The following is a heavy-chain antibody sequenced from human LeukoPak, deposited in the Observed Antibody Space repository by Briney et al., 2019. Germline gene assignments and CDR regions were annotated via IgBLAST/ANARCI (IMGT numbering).Heavy chain of an antibody. J-gene: IGHJ6*02. CDR3: ARFLGDYYYYYGMDV. Sequence: ASVKVSCKASGYTFTSYDINWVRQATGQGLEWMGWMNPNSGNTGYAQKFQGRVTMTRNTSISTAYMELSSLRSEDTAVYYCARFLGDYYYYYGMDVWGQGTTVTVPS. CDR1: GYTFTSYD. CDR2: MNPNSGNT. V-gene: IGHV1-8*01. D-gene: IGHD3-3*01.